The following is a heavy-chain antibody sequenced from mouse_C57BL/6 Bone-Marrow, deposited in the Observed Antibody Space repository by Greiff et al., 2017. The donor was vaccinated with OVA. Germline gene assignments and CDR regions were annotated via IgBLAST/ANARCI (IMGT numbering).Heavy chain of an antibody. CDR2: IYPSSGNT. V-gene: IGHV1-81*01. CDR3: ENHAMDY. J-gene: IGHJ4*01. Sequence: QVHVKQSGAELARPGASVKLSCKASGYTFTSYGISWVKQRTGQGLEWIGEIYPSSGNTYYNQTFKGKATLTADKSSSTAYMELRSRTAEDSAVYFSENHAMDYWGQGTSVTVSS. CDR1: GYTFTSYG.